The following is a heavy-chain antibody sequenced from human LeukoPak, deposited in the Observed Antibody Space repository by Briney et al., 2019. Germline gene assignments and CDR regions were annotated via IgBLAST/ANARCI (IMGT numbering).Heavy chain of an antibody. J-gene: IGHJ6*03. CDR3: ASTLCSDDNCYFDYYYYMDV. CDR1: GFIFSSNV. CDR2: ISGNGDNT. V-gene: IGHV3-64*02. Sequence: GGSLRLSCAASGFIFSSNVMHWVRQAAGKGLEYVSSISGNGDNTYYADSGKGRFTISRDNSKNTLYLQMNSLRAEDTAVYYCASTLCSDDNCYFDYYYYMDVWGKGTTVTISS. D-gene: IGHD2-15*01.